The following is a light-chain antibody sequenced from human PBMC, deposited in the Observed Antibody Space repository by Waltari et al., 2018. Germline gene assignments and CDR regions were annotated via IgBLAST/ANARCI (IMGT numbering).Light chain of an antibody. CDR1: DLPKKY. CDR2: KDT. J-gene: IGLJ2*01. Sequence: SYELTQPPSVSVSPGQTARITCSGDDLPKKYAYWYQQKPGQAPFLVIYKDTERPSGIPERFSGSISGTTVTLTISGVQAEDEADYYCQSGDSSATYVAFGGGTKLTVL. CDR3: QSGDSSATYVA. V-gene: IGLV3-25*03.